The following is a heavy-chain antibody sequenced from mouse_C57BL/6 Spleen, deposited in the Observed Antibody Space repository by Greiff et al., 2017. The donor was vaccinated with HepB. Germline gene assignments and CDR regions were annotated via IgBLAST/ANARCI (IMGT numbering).Heavy chain of an antibody. CDR3: ARSRDYDGRAKGMDY. Sequence: QVQLVESGPGLVQPSQSLSITCTVSGFSLTSYGVHWVRQSPGKGLEWLGVIWSGGSTDYNAAFISRLSISKDNSKSQVFFKMNSLQADDTAIYYCARSRDYDGRAKGMDYWGQGTSVTVSS. D-gene: IGHD2-4*01. CDR1: GFSLTSYG. CDR2: IWSGGST. J-gene: IGHJ4*01. V-gene: IGHV2-2*01.